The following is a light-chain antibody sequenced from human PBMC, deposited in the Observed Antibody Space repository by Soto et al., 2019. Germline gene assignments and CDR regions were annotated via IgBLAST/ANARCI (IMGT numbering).Light chain of an antibody. V-gene: IGKV1-8*01. CDR3: KQYYSYPWT. CDR1: QGISSY. CDR2: AAS. Sequence: AIRMTQSPSSLSASTGDRVTITCRASQGISSYLAWYQQKPGKAPKLLIYAASTLQSGVPSRFSGSGSGTDFTLTISALQSEDLETFYCKQYYSYPWTSGQGTKVEIK. J-gene: IGKJ1*01.